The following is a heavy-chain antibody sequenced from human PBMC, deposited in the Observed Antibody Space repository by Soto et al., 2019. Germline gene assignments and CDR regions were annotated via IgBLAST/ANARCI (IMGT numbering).Heavy chain of an antibody. CDR2: IISILDIP. J-gene: IGHJ4*02. Sequence: QVQLVKSGAEVKKPGSSVKVSCEASGGTVSAYTINWVRQAPGQGLEWMGRIISILDIPNYAQKFQGRLTIIADTSTSTTYMALRNQRSEDTATYYCARENGTSSLDYWGQGTLVTVSS. D-gene: IGHD6-6*01. CDR3: ARENGTSSLDY. CDR1: GGTVSAYT. V-gene: IGHV1-69*02.